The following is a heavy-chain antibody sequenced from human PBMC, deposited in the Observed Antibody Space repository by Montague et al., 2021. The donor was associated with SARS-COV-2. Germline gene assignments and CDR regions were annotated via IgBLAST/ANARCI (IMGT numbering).Heavy chain of an antibody. CDR1: GDSISYFY. D-gene: IGHD6-13*01. J-gene: IGHJ4*02. CDR3: ARDVVAAPGTFDY. Sequence: SETLSPTCTVSGDSISYFYWCWIRQPAGKGLEWIGRVSASGSTNXNPSRNSRVTMSVDTSKKQFSLRLSPVTAADTAVYYCARDVVAAPGTFDYWGQGTLVTVSS. V-gene: IGHV4-4*07. CDR2: VSASGST.